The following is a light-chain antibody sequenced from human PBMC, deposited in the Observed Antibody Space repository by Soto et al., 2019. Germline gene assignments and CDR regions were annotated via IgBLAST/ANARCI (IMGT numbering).Light chain of an antibody. CDR1: QGVSSY. V-gene: IGKV3D-11*01. CDR3: QQRSNWTPLT. CDR2: DAS. Sequence: IVLTQCAVTLSLSPGERATLSCRASQGVSSYLAWYQQKPGQAPRLLIYDASNRATGIPARFSASGSGTDFTLTISSLEPEDFAVYYCQQRSNWTPLTFGGGTKVDIK. J-gene: IGKJ4*01.